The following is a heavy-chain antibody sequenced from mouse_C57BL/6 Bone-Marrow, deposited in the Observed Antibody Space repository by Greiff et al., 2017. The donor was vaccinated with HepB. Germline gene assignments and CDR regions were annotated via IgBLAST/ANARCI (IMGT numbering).Heavy chain of an antibody. V-gene: IGHV1-69*01. Sequence: QVQLQQPGAELVMPGASVKLSCKASGYTFTSYWMYWVKQRPGQGLEWIGEIDPSDSYTNYNQKFKGKSTLTVDKSSNTAYMQLSSLTSEDSAVYYCARGFFDYWGQGTVITVSA. CDR1: GYTFTSYW. D-gene: IGHD3-1*01. CDR2: IDPSDSYT. CDR3: ARGFFDY. J-gene: IGHJ3*01.